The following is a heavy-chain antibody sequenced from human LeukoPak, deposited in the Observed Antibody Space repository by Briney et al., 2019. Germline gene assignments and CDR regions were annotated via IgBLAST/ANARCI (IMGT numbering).Heavy chain of an antibody. D-gene: IGHD5-12*01. CDR1: AASISSSSYW. V-gene: IGHV4-39*01. J-gene: IGHJ6*03. Sequence: SETLSLTCTVYAASISSSSYWSGWLRQPPGKGLEWIGSIYYSGSTYYNPSLKSRVTIAVDTSKYQFSLKLSPVTAADTAVYYCASMVATTGYYYMDVWGKGTTVTVSS. CDR2: IYYSGST. CDR3: ASMVATTGYYYMDV.